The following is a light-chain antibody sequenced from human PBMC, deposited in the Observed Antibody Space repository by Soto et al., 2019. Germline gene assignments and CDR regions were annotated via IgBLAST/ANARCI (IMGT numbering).Light chain of an antibody. CDR2: AVS. Sequence: SVLTQPAAVSGSPGQSITISWTGTSSDVGGYNYVSWYQQHPGKDPKLMIYAVSTRPSGVSNRFSGSKSGNTASLTISGLQAEDEADYYCSSYTSSSTRVFGTGTKVTVL. J-gene: IGLJ1*01. CDR3: SSYTSSSTRV. V-gene: IGLV2-14*01. CDR1: SSDVGGYNY.